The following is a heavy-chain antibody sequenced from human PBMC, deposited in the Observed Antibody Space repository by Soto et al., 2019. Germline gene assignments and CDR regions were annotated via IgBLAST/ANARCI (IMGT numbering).Heavy chain of an antibody. CDR2: ITTSSAYI. J-gene: IGHJ3*02. Sequence: PGGSLRLSCAASGFTFNTYDMNWVRQAPGKGLEWVSSITTSSAYIYYADSLKGRITISRDNAKNSLFLQMNSLRAEDTAVYYCAKDRLQGGAFDIWGQGTMVTVSS. V-gene: IGHV3-21*04. CDR1: GFTFNTYD. CDR3: AKDRLQGGAFDI. D-gene: IGHD2-15*01.